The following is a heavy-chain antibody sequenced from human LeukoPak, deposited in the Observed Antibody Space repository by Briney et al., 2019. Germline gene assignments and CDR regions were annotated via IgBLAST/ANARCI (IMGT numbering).Heavy chain of an antibody. CDR3: ARTLGKRPQLVTQKAFDI. D-gene: IGHD6-13*01. Sequence: GGSLRLSCAASVFTFSSYDMHWVRQTTGKSLECVSAIGTASAPYLSGSVKGQITISRENAKNPLSDKMKRLSARDTAVYYCARTLGKRPQLVTQKAFDIWGQGTMVTVSS. CDR2: IGTASAP. CDR1: VFTFSSYD. J-gene: IGHJ3*02. V-gene: IGHV3-13*05.